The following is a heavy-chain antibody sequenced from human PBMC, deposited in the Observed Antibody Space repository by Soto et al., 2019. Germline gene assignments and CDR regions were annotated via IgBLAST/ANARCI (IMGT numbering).Heavy chain of an antibody. V-gene: IGHV3-11*01. CDR1: GFTFSDSF. J-gene: IGHJ6*03. Sequence: QAQLVESGGGLVKPGGPLRLSCAASGFTFSDSFMSWSRQTPGQGVEWISYSSGRDGNIYYADSVRGRFTISRDNAKNSVYLQMNSVRAEDTAVYYCAGDQGPNDMAVWGKGTTVTVS. CDR2: SSGRDGNI. CDR3: AGDQGPNDMAV.